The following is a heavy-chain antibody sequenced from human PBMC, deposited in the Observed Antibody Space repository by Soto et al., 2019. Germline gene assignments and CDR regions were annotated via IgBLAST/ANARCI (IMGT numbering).Heavy chain of an antibody. CDR1: GFTFTRYS. CDR2: ISSTTNYI. J-gene: IGHJ4*02. V-gene: IGHV3-21*06. CDR3: ARESEDLTSNFDY. Sequence: GGSLRLSCAASGFTFTRYSMNWVRQAPGKGLEWVSSISSTTNYIYYGDSMRGRFTISRDNAKNSLYLEMNSLRAEDTAVYYCARESEDLTSNFDYWGQGTLVTVSS.